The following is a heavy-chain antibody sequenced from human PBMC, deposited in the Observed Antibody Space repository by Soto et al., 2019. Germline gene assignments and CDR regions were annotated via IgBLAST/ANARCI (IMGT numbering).Heavy chain of an antibody. V-gene: IGHV1-69*13. CDR3: ARDHYSSGWYGY. CDR1: GGTFSSYA. J-gene: IGHJ4*02. Sequence: SVKVSCKASGGTFSSYAISWVRQAPGQGLEWMGGIIPIFGTANYAQKFQGRVTITADESTSTAYMEVRSLRSEDTAVYYCARDHYSSGWYGYWGQGTLVTVSS. CDR2: IIPIFGTA. D-gene: IGHD6-19*01.